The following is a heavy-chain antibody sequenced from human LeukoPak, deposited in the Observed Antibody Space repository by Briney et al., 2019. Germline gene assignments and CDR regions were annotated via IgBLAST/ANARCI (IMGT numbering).Heavy chain of an antibody. J-gene: IGHJ6*03. CDR2: IKQDGSEK. V-gene: IGHV3-7*03. Sequence: PGGSLRLSCAASGFNFSSYWMTWVRQAPGKGLEWVSNIKQDGSEKYQVDSVKGRFTISRDNAKNSLYLQMNSLRAEDTAVYYCARVLRYCSGGNCYSGGLGYMDVWGKGTTVTISS. D-gene: IGHD2-15*01. CDR1: GFNFSSYW. CDR3: ARVLRYCSGGNCYSGGLGYMDV.